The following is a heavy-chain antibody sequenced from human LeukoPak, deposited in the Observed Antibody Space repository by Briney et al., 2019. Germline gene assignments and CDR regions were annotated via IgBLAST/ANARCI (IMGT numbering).Heavy chain of an antibody. D-gene: IGHD6-6*01. CDR2: INPSGGST. Sequence: ASVKVSCKASGYTFTSYYMHWVRQAPGQGLEWMGIINPSGGSTSYAQKFQGRVTMTRDTSTSTVYMELSSLRSEDTAVYYCATRGGDSSSSDYYYGMDVWGQGTTVTVSS. CDR1: GYTFTSYY. J-gene: IGHJ6*02. V-gene: IGHV1-46*01. CDR3: ATRGGDSSSSDYYYGMDV.